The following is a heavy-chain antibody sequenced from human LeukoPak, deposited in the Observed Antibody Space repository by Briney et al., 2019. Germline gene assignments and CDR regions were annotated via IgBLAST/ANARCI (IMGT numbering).Heavy chain of an antibody. CDR3: ARMGTDFWSGPCF. V-gene: IGHV4-38-2*01. D-gene: IGHD3-3*01. Sequence: SETLSLTCAVSVYSISTGYYWGWIRQPPGKGLEWITNLHHTGSAYYNPSLKSRVTVPVDTSKNQFSLKLSSVTAADTAVYYCARMGTDFWSGPCFWGQGTLVTVSS. CDR1: VYSISTGYY. CDR2: LHHTGSA. J-gene: IGHJ4*02.